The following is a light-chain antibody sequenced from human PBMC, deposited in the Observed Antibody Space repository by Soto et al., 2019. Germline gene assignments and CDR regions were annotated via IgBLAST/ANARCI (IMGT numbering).Light chain of an antibody. V-gene: IGKV3-20*01. CDR1: QPVGTNF. J-gene: IGKJ1*01. CDR3: QQYSRSLPWP. Sequence: ELLLTHSPDTLSLSPGGRATLSCKTIQPVGTNFLAWYQQIPGQAPRLLIFGASKSASHIPHRSSGSGSVTDFSLTISSLEPEDFAVYYCQQYSRSLPWPVGQGTKVDIK. CDR2: GAS.